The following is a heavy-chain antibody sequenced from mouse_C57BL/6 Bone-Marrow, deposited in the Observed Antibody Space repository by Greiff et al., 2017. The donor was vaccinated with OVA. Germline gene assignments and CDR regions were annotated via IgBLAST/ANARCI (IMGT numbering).Heavy chain of an antibody. Sequence: VKLVESGAELARPGASVKLSCKASGYTFTSYGISWVKQRTGQGLEWIGEIYPRSGNTYYNEKFKGKATLTADKSSSTAYMELRSLTSEDSAVYFCARGGDYDGGGYYYAMDYWGQGTSVTVSS. J-gene: IGHJ4*01. CDR3: ARGGDYDGGGYYYAMDY. V-gene: IGHV1-81*01. CDR2: IYPRSGNT. CDR1: GYTFTSYG. D-gene: IGHD2-4*01.